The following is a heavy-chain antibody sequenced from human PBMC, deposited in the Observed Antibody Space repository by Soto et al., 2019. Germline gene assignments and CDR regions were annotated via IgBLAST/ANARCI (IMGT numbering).Heavy chain of an antibody. CDR3: ARVMREIRSWSGYYGMDG. V-gene: IGHV1-69*01. CDR2: IIPIFGTA. J-gene: IGHJ6*02. D-gene: IGHD3-3*01. CDR1: GGTFSSYA. Sequence: QVQLVQSVAEVKKPGSSVKVSCKASGGTFSSYAISWVRQAPGQGLEWMGGIIPIFGTANYAQKFQGRVTITADESTSTAYMELSSLRAEGTAVYYCARVMREIRSWSGYYGMDGWGQDTTFTVSS.